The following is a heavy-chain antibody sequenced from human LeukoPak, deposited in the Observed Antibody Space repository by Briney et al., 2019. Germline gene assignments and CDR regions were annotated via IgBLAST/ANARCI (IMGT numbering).Heavy chain of an antibody. CDR3: ARGGFGESYQPVKEDAFDI. CDR1: GGSISSSSYY. Sequence: SETLSLTCTVSGGSISSSSYYWGWIRQPPGKGLEWIGSIYYSGSTYYNPSLKSRVTISVDTSKNQFSLKLSSVTAADTAVYYCARGGFGESYQPVKEDAFDIWGQGTMVTVSS. J-gene: IGHJ3*02. V-gene: IGHV4-39*07. CDR2: IYYSGST. D-gene: IGHD1-26*01.